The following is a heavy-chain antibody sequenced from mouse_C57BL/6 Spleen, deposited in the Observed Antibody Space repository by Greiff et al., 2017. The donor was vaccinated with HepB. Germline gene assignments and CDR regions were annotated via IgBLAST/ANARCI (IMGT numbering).Heavy chain of an antibody. CDR2: IDPSDSET. Sequence: VQLQQPGAELVRPGSSVKLSCKASGYTFTSYWMHWVKQRPIQGLEWIGNIDPSDSETHYNQKFKDKATLTVDKSSSTAYMQLSSLTSEDSAVYYCARSDDYDGRAFAYWGQGTLVTVSA. CDR1: GYTFTSYW. J-gene: IGHJ3*01. CDR3: ARSDDYDGRAFAY. V-gene: IGHV1-52*01. D-gene: IGHD2-4*01.